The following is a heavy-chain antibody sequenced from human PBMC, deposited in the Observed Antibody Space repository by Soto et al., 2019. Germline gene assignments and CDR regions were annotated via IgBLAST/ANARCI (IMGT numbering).Heavy chain of an antibody. J-gene: IGHJ4*02. D-gene: IGHD4-4*01. CDR3: ARDSLHHYFDY. CDR2: IYYSGST. V-gene: IGHV4-59*01. CDR1: GGSISSYY. Sequence: SETLSLTCTVSGGSISSYYWSWIRQPPGKGLEWIGYIYYSGSTNYNPSLKSRVTISVDTSKNQFSLKLSSVTAEDTAVYYCARDSLHHYFDYWGQGTLVTVSS.